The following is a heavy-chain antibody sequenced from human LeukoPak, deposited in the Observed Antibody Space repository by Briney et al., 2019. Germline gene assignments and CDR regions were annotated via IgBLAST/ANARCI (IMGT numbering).Heavy chain of an antibody. J-gene: IGHJ1*01. CDR1: GYTFTSYG. CDR2: IIPIFGTA. CDR3: ARAPLEYCSGGSCYSGNFQH. D-gene: IGHD2-15*01. Sequence: ASVKVSCKASGYTFTSYGISWVRQAPGQGLEWMGGIIPIFGTANYAQKFQGRVTITADESTSTAYMELSSLRSEDTAVYYCARAPLEYCSGGSCYSGNFQHWGQGTLVTVSS. V-gene: IGHV1-69*13.